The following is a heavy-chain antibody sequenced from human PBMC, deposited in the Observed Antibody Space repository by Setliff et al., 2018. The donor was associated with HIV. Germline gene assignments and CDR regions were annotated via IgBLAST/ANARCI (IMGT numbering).Heavy chain of an antibody. Sequence: ASVKVSCKASGYTFTDYYIHWVRQAPGQGLEWMGRINPNNGGTNYAQKFQGRVTVTRDTSISTAYMELSRLRSDDTAVYYCARVQVSGTYPIDYCGQGTLVTVSS. D-gene: IGHD3-10*01. CDR1: GYTFTDYY. CDR3: ARVQVSGTYPIDY. V-gene: IGHV1-2*06. CDR2: INPNNGGT. J-gene: IGHJ4*02.